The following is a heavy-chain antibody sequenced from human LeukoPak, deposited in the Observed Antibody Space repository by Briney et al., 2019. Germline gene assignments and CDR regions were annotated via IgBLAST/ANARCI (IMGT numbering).Heavy chain of an antibody. CDR3: ARVVGTPLEYYYYGMDV. V-gene: IGHV3-33*01. Sequence: GGSLTLSCAASGFTFSSYGMHWVRPAPGKGLGWVGVIWYDGSNKYYGDSVKGRFTMPRDNFKSSLYLQVNSLRAEDTAVYYCARVVGTPLEYYYYGMDVWGQGTTVTVSS. CDR2: IWYDGSNK. D-gene: IGHD5-12*01. CDR1: GFTFSSYG. J-gene: IGHJ6*02.